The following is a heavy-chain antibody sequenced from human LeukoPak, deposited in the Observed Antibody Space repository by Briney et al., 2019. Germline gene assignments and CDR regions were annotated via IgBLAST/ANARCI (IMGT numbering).Heavy chain of an antibody. Sequence: ASVKVSCKASGYTFTSYGISWVRQAPGQGLEWMGWINPNSGGTNYAQKFQGRVTMTRDTSISTAYMELSRLRSDDTAVYYCARDYYGSGSYYNGPFFDYWGQGTLVTVSS. J-gene: IGHJ4*02. D-gene: IGHD3-10*01. CDR1: GYTFTSYG. CDR3: ARDYYGSGSYYNGPFFDY. CDR2: INPNSGGT. V-gene: IGHV1-2*02.